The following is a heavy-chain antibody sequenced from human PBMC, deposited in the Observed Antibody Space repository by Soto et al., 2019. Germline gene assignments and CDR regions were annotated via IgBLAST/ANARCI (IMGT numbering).Heavy chain of an antibody. J-gene: IGHJ5*02. D-gene: IGHD5-18*01. CDR3: ARSSCYSKNWFDP. V-gene: IGHV1-3*01. CDR1: GYTFTSYA. CDR2: INAGNGNT. Sequence: QVQLVQSGAEVKKPGASVKVSCKASGYTFTSYAMHWVRRAPGQRLEWMGWINAGNGNTKYSQKFQGRVTITRDTSASTAYMELSSLRSEDTAVYYCARSSCYSKNWFDPWGQGTLVTVSS.